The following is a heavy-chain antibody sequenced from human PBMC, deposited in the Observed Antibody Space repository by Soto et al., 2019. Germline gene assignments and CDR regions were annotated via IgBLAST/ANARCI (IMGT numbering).Heavy chain of an antibody. J-gene: IGHJ5*02. CDR1: GFTFSSYG. D-gene: IGHD3-10*01. CDR2: IWYDGSNK. CDR3: AREYRPITMVRGVILHWFDP. Sequence: PGGSLRLSCAASGFTFSSYGMHWVRQAPGKGLEWVAVIWYDGSNKYYADSVKGRFTISRDNSKNTLYLQMNSLRAEDTAVYYCAREYRPITMVRGVILHWFDPWGQGT. V-gene: IGHV3-33*01.